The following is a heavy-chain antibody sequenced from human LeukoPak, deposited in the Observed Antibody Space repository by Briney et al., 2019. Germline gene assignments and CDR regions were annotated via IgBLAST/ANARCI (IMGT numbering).Heavy chain of an antibody. CDR2: IRYDGSTK. CDR3: AKDYNNGFDY. D-gene: IGHD1-14*01. V-gene: IGHV3-30*02. Sequence: GGSLRLPCAASGFSFSGYGMHWPRQAQGKGLEWVTFIRYDGSTKSYADSVKGRFTIARDNSKNTLYLQMNSLRAEDTAVYFCAKDYNNGFDYWGQGALVTVSS. CDR1: GFSFSGYG. J-gene: IGHJ4*02.